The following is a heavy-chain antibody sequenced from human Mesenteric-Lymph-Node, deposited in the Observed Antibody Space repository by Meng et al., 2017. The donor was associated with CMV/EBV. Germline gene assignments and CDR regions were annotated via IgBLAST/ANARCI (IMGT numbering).Heavy chain of an antibody. Sequence: SLKISCAASGFTFDDYAMHWVRQAPGKGLEWVSGISWNSGSIGYADSVKGRFTISRDNAKNSLYLQMNSLRAEDTALYYCARILPASYGMDVWGQGTTVTVSS. V-gene: IGHV3-9*01. CDR3: ARILPASYGMDV. CDR1: GFTFDDYA. J-gene: IGHJ6*02. D-gene: IGHD1-14*01. CDR2: ISWNSGSI.